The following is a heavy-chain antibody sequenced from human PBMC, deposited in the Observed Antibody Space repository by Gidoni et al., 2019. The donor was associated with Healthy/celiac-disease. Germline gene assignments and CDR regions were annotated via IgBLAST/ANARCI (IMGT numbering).Heavy chain of an antibody. CDR2: IYWADDT. J-gene: IGHJ4*02. V-gene: IGHV2-5*02. D-gene: IGHD3-3*01. CDR3: AHSYDFWSGYSFDY. CDR1: GFSLSTRGVG. Sequence: QITLKESGPTLVKPTQTLTLTCTFSGFSLSTRGVGVGWIRQPPGKALEWLAVIYWADDTRYRPSLKSMLTITKDTSKNQVVLTMTNMDPVDTATYYCAHSYDFWSGYSFDYWGQGTLVTVSS.